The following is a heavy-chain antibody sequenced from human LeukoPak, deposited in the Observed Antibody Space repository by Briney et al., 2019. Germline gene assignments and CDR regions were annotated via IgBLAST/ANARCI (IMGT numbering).Heavy chain of an antibody. CDR2: ISGSGGST. Sequence: QPGGSLRLSCAASGFTFSSYAMSWVRQAPGKGLEWVSAISGSGGSTYYADSVKGRFTISRDNSKNTLYLQMNSLRAEDTAVYYCARSGQQLPINFDYWGQGTLVTVSS. D-gene: IGHD6-13*01. V-gene: IGHV3-23*01. CDR3: ARSGQQLPINFDY. J-gene: IGHJ4*02. CDR1: GFTFSSYA.